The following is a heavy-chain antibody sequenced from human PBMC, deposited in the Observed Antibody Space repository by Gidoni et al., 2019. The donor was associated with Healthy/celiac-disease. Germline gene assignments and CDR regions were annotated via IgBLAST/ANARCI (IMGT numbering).Heavy chain of an antibody. D-gene: IGHD3-9*01. Sequence: EVQLVQSGAEVKKPGASLRISCKGSGYSFISYWLSWVRQMPGKGLEWMGRIDPSDSYTNYSPSFQGHVTISADKSISTAYLQWSSLKASDTAMYYCARATRGGDWLFDYWGQGTLVTVSS. CDR3: ARATRGGDWLFDY. CDR2: IDPSDSYT. J-gene: IGHJ4*02. V-gene: IGHV5-10-1*01. CDR1: GYSFISYW.